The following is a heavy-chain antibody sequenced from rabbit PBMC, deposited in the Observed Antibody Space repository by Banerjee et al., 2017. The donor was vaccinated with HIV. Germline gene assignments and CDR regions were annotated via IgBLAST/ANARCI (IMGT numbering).Heavy chain of an antibody. J-gene: IGHJ3*01. CDR1: GFSFSNKYV. CDR3: ARDSTYASSGGYYLDL. Sequence: QEQLVESGGGLVKPEGSLTLTCTASGFSFSNKYVMCWVRQAPGKGLEWIACINTSSGNTVYASWAKGRFTISSHNAQNTLYLQLNSLTAADTATYFCARDSTYASSGGYYLDLWGQGTLV. D-gene: IGHD1-1*01. V-gene: IGHV1S45*01. CDR2: INTSSGNT.